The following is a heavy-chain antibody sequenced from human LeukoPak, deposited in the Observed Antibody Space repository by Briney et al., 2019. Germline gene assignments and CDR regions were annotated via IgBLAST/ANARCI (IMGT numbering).Heavy chain of an antibody. CDR1: GFTFSDYY. V-gene: IGHV3-11*01. J-gene: IGHJ4*02. Sequence: GGSLRLSCAASGFTFSDYYMSWIRQAPGKGLEWVSYISSSGSTIYYADSVKGRFTISRDNAKNSLYLQMNSLRAEDTAVYYCATQLTYYYDSSGYYCNSDYWGQGTLVTVSS. CDR3: ATQLTYYYDSSGYYCNSDY. CDR2: ISSSGSTI. D-gene: IGHD3-22*01.